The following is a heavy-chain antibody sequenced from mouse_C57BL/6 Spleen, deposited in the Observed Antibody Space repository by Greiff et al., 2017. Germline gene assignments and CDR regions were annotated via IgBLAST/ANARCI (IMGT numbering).Heavy chain of an antibody. CDR1: GYTFSSYW. CDR2: INPDSGST. J-gene: IGHJ4*01. V-gene: IGHV1-64*01. Sequence: QVQLLEPGAELVKPGASVKLSCAASGYTFSSYWMHWVKQRPVKGLEWIGMINPDSGSTNYNEKFKGKATMTVDKSYNTAYMQISSLTSEDSAVYYCARKGLYAMDYWGQGTPVTVSA. D-gene: IGHD3-3*01. CDR3: ARKGLYAMDY.